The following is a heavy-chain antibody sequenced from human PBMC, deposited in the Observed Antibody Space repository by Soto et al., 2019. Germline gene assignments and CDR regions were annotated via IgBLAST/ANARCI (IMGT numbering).Heavy chain of an antibody. CDR2: ISLSGSTI. CDR1: GFAFSNYE. D-gene: IGHD3-3*02. J-gene: IGHJ4*02. V-gene: IGHV3-48*03. CDR3: ARESFSASPNFFDY. Sequence: EVPLVESGGGLVQPGGSLRLSCAASGFAFSNYEMNWVRQAPGKGLEWVSYISLSGSTIYYADSVKGRFTISRDDAKNSLYLQMNSLRADDTAVYYCARESFSASPNFFDYWGQGTLVTVSS.